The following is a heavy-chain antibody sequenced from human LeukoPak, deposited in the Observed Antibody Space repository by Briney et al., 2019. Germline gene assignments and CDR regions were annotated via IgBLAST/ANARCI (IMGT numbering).Heavy chain of an antibody. D-gene: IGHD3-10*01. CDR1: GGSLSSGRYY. Sequence: PSETLSLTCTVTGGSLSSGRYYWSWIRQPTGRGLEWIGRIYTRRRNNYNPSLESPVTHPENPSQNQFFLKLSYVTAADTAVYYCARDMESLLWFGESTPDAFDIWGQGTMVTVSS. CDR2: IYTRRRN. CDR3: ARDMESLLWFGESTPDAFDI. V-gene: IGHV4-61*02. J-gene: IGHJ3*02.